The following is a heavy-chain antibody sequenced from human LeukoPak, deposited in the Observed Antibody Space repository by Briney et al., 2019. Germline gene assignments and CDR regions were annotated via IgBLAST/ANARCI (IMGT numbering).Heavy chain of an antibody. D-gene: IGHD3-22*01. CDR1: GGSISSYY. CDR2: IYYSGST. V-gene: IGHV4-59*01. CDR3: ARDLIDYYYGMDV. Sequence: SETLSLTCTVSGGSISSYYWSWIRQPPGKGLEWIGYIYYSGSTNYNPSLKSRVTISVDTSKNQFSLKLSSVTAADTAVYYCARDLIDYYYGMDVWGQGTRSPSP. J-gene: IGHJ6*02.